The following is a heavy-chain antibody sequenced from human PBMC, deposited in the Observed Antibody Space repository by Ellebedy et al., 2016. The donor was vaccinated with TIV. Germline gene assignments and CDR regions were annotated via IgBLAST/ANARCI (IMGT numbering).Heavy chain of an antibody. CDR2: ISYTGST. Sequence: SETLSLTCTVSGGSISRSSYYWGWIRQPPQKGLEWIGSISYTGSTFYNPSLKSRVTISVDTSKSQFSLRLTSVTAADTAVYYCARWFGGLLYVRWFDPWGQGTLVTVSS. V-gene: IGHV4-39*01. CDR3: ARWFGGLLYVRWFDP. D-gene: IGHD3-10*01. J-gene: IGHJ5*02. CDR1: GGSISRSSYY.